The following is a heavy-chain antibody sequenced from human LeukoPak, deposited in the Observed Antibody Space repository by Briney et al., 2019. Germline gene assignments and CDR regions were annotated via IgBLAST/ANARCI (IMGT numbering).Heavy chain of an antibody. CDR3: ASASSSSYIDY. D-gene: IGHD6-6*01. CDR2: ISYSGST. J-gene: IGHJ4*02. Sequence: SSETLSLTCTVSGGSVSSYYWSWIRQPPGKGLEWIGYISYSGSTNYNPSLKSRVTISVDTSKNQFSLKVGSVTAADTAVYYCASASSSSYIDYWGQGTLVTVSS. V-gene: IGHV4-59*02. CDR1: GGSVSSYY.